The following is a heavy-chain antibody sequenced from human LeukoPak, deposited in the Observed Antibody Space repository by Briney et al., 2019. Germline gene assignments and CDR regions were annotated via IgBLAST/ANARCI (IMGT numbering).Heavy chain of an antibody. CDR1: GFTFGDYA. CDR3: TRDQTPYY. Sequence: GGSLTLSCTASGFTFGDYAMTWVRQAPGKGLEWVGFIASETYGGTAEYAASVKGRFTISRDDSKSIAYLQMNSLKTEDTAVYYCTRDQTPYYWGQGTLVTVSS. CDR2: IASETYGGTA. V-gene: IGHV3-49*04. J-gene: IGHJ4*02.